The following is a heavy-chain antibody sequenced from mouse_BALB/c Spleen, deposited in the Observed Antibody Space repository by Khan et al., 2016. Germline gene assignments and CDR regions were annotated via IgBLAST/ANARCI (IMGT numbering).Heavy chain of an antibody. CDR3: ARHGSSYDYYAMDY. J-gene: IGHJ4*01. Sequence: QVQLQQSGAELVRPGSSVKISCKASGYAFSSYWMNWVKQRPGQGLEWIGQIYPGDGDTNYNGKFKGKATLTADKSSSTAYMQLSSLTSEDYAVYFCARHGSSYDYYAMDYWGQGTSVTVSS. D-gene: IGHD1-1*01. CDR2: IYPGDGDT. CDR1: GYAFSSYW. V-gene: IGHV1-80*01.